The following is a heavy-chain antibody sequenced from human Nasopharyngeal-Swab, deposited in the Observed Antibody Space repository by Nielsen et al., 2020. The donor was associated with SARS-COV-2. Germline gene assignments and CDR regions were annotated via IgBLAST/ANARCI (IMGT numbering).Heavy chain of an antibody. V-gene: IGHV3-33*01. D-gene: IGHD4-17*01. CDR1: GFTFSSYG. J-gene: IGHJ4*02. CDR2: IWYDGSNK. Sequence: GESLKISCAASGFTFSSYGMHWVRQAPGKGLEWVAVIWYDGSNKYYADSVKGRFTISRDNSKNTLYPQMNSLRAEDTAVYYCARDRTVTTTVYFDYWGQGTLVTVSS. CDR3: ARDRTVTTTVYFDY.